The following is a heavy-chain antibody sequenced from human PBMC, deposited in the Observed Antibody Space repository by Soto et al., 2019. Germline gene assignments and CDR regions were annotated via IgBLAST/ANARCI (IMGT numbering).Heavy chain of an antibody. D-gene: IGHD3-10*01. CDR3: ARAQEMSVGSGMDV. CDR2: ISGSGSST. CDR1: GFFFSNYA. Sequence: EVQLLESGGGLVQPGGSLRLSCAASGFFFSNYAMSWVRQAPGKGLGWVSSISGSGSSTYYADSVKGRFTISRDSSKNTLYLQMNSLRGEDRAVYYCARAQEMSVGSGMDVWGQGTTVTVSS. J-gene: IGHJ6*02. V-gene: IGHV3-23*01.